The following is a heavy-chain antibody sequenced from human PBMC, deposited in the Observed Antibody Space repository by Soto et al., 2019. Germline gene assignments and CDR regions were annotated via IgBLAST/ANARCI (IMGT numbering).Heavy chain of an antibody. CDR1: GFTFTSSA. V-gene: IGHV1-58*01. D-gene: IGHD4-17*01. Sequence: QMQLVQSGPEVKKPGTSVKVSCKASGFTFTSSAVQWVRQARGQRLEWIGWIVVGSGNTNYAQKFQERVTITRDMSTSSAYMELSSLRSEATAVYYCAAVDYATLYYFDYWGQGTLVTVSS. CDR3: AAVDYATLYYFDY. CDR2: IVVGSGNT. J-gene: IGHJ4*02.